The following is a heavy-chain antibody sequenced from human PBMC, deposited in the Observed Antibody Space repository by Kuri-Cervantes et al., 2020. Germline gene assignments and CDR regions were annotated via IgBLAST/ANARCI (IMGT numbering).Heavy chain of an antibody. V-gene: IGHV3-9*01. CDR2: ISWNSGSI. D-gene: IGHD2-2*01. CDR1: GFTFDDYA. Sequence: SLRLCCAASGFTFDDYAMHWVRQAPGKGLEWVSGISWNSGSIGYADSVKGRFTISRDNAKNSLYLQMNSLRAEDTAVYYCAREGQGYCSSTSCPFDYWGQGTLVTVSS. J-gene: IGHJ4*02. CDR3: AREGQGYCSSTSCPFDY.